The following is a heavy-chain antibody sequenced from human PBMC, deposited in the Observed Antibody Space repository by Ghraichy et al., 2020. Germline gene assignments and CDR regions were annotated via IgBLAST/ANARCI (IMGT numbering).Heavy chain of an antibody. D-gene: IGHD6-13*01. V-gene: IGHV3-30*18. CDR1: GFTFSSYG. Sequence: GGSLRLSCAASGFTFSSYGMHWVRQAPGKGLEWVAVISYDGSNKYYADSVKGRFTISRDNSKNTLYLQMNSLRAEDTAVYYCAKDRGSWVEFYYYYYGMDVWGQGTTVTVSS. J-gene: IGHJ6*02. CDR3: AKDRGSWVEFYYYYYGMDV. CDR2: ISYDGSNK.